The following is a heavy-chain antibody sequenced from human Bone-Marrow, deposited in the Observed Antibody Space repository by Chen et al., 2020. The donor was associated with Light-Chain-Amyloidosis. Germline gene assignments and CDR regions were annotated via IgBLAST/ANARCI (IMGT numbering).Heavy chain of an antibody. Sequence: EVQLADSGGGLVQPGGSLKLSCATSGFNFSSFGMSWVRQAPGKGLELVSTVSGSTVSTYYAGAVKGRFIISRDNSKSTLYLQMNSLRAGDTAVYFCTRKGGYFDFWGQGSLVTVSS. CDR2: VSGSTVST. CDR3: TRKGGYFDF. CDR1: GFNFSSFG. V-gene: IGHV3-23*04. D-gene: IGHD3-10*01. J-gene: IGHJ4*02.